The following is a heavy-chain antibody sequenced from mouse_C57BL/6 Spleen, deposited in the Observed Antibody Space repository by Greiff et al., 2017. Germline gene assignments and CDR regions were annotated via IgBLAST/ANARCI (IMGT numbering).Heavy chain of an antibody. CDR1: GYTFTSYW. Sequence: QVQLQQSGAELVKPGASVKMSCKASGYTFTSYWITWVKQRPGQGLEWIGDIYPGSGSTNYNEKFKSKATLTVDTSSSTAYMQLSSRTSEDSSVYYCARRGCSSGYHDYWGQGTTLTVSS. J-gene: IGHJ2*01. CDR3: ARRGCSSGYHDY. CDR2: IYPGSGST. D-gene: IGHD3-1*01. V-gene: IGHV1-55*01.